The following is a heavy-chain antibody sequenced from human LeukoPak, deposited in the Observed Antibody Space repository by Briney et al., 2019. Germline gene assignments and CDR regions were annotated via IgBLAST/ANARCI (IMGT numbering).Heavy chain of an antibody. CDR3: VRGGGQLTDY. CDR2: MNPNSGNT. CDR1: GYTFTTYA. V-gene: IGHV1-8*02. J-gene: IGHJ4*02. Sequence: ASVKVSCKASGYTFTTYAINWVRQAPGQGLEWMGWMNPNSGNTGYAQKFQGRVTMTRNTSISTAYMELSSLRSEDTAVYHCVRGGGQLTDYWGQGTLVSVSS. D-gene: IGHD4/OR15-4a*01.